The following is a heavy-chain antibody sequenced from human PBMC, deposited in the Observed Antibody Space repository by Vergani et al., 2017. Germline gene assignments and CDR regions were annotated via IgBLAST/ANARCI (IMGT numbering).Heavy chain of an antibody. V-gene: IGHV1-18*01. CDR1: GYTFTSYG. D-gene: IGHD2-15*01. J-gene: IGHJ6*02. CDR3: ARDPIDPGYCSGGSCYGYYYYGMDV. Sequence: QVQLVQSGAEVKKPGASVKVSCKASGYTFTSYGISWVRQAPGQGLEWMGWISAYNGNTNYAQKLQGRVTMTTDTSTSTAYMELRSLRSDDTAVYYCARDPIDPGYCSGGSCYGYYYYGMDVWGQGTTVTVSS. CDR2: ISAYNGNT.